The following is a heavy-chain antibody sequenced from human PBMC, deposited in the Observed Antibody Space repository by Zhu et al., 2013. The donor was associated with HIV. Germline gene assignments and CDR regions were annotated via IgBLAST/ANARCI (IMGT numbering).Heavy chain of an antibody. Sequence: QVQLVESGGGVVQPGRSLRLSCAASGFTFSSYGMHWVRQAPGKGLEWVAVIWYDGSNKYYADSVKGRFTISRDNSKNTLYLQMNSLRAEDTAVYYCARDGNYYDSSGPVDYWGQGTLVTVSS. V-gene: IGHV3-33*01. J-gene: IGHJ4*02. CDR1: GFTFSSYG. D-gene: IGHD3-22*01. CDR3: ARDGNYYDSSGPVDY. CDR2: IWYDGSNK.